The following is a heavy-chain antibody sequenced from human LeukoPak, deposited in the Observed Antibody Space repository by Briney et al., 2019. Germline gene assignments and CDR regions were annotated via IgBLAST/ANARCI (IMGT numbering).Heavy chain of an antibody. Sequence: SYXXHXVRHAPXKXXVWVSRINSDGSSTNYVDSVKGRFTISRDNAKXSLYLQMNSLRAEDTAVYYXXXXXAXXXXDYWGQXTXVTVSS. V-gene: IGHV3-74*01. CDR3: XXXXAXXXXDY. CDR1: SYX. J-gene: IGHJ4*02. CDR2: INSDGSST.